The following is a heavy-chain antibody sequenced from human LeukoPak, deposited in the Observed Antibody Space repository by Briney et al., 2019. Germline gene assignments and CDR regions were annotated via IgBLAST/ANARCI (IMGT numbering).Heavy chain of an antibody. V-gene: IGHV3-43*02. CDR2: ISGDCGST. CDR3: EKDIIPLYSSSQEDYYYGMDV. J-gene: IGHJ6*02. CDR1: GFTFDDYA. D-gene: IGHD6-6*01. Sequence: GGSLTLSCAASGFTFDDYAIHWLRQAPGKGLEWVCLISGDCGSTYYADSLKGRFTISRDSSKNSLYLQMNSMRTEDTALYYCEKDIIPLYSSSQEDYYYGMDVWGQGTTVTVSS.